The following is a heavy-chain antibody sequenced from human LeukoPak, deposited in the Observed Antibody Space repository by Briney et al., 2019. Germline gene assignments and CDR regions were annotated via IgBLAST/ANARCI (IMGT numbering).Heavy chain of an antibody. Sequence: SETLSLTCTVSGFSITSGSYYWSWIRQPAGKGLEWLGRIYTSGSTNYNPSLKRRVTMSVDTSKNQFSLKLSSVTAADTAVYYCAREIVGATSFDYWGQGTLVTVSS. J-gene: IGHJ4*02. CDR3: AREIVGATSFDY. CDR1: GFSITSGSYY. CDR2: IYTSGST. D-gene: IGHD1-26*01. V-gene: IGHV4-61*02.